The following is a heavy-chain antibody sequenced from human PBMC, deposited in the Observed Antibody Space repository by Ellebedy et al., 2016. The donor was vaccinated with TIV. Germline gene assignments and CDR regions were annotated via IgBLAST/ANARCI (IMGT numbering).Heavy chain of an antibody. V-gene: IGHV5-51*01. D-gene: IGHD6-6*01. CDR1: GYSFSTYW. Sequence: KVSCXGSGYSFSTYWIGWVRQMPGKGLEWMGIIYPGDSDTRYSPSFQGQVTLSADKSINTAYLQWSSLKASDTAMYYCARPSEAYWYFDLWGRGTLVTVSS. CDR2: IYPGDSDT. CDR3: ARPSEAYWYFDL. J-gene: IGHJ2*01.